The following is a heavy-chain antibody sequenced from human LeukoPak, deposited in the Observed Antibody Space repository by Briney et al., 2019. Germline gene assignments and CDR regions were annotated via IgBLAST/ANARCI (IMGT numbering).Heavy chain of an antibody. CDR2: IKQDGSEK. J-gene: IGHJ4*02. CDR1: GFTFSTYW. D-gene: IGHD2-21*01. V-gene: IGHV3-7*03. Sequence: GGSLRLSCGASGFTFSTYWMTWVRQAPGKGLEWEANIKQDGSEKSYVDSVKGRFTISRDNAKNSLYLQMNSLRAEDTAVYYCATGLWTFGYWGQGTQVTVSS. CDR3: ATGLWTFGY.